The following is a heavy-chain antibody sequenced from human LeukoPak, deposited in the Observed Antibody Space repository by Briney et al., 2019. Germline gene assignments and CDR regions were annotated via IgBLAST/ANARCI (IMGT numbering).Heavy chain of an antibody. CDR2: ISGSGDSI. J-gene: IGHJ2*01. D-gene: IGHD3-10*01. CDR3: AKEVGHFDL. Sequence: GGSLRLSCAASGFSFSSYAMSWVRQAPAKGLEWVSVISGSGDSIYYADSVKGRFTISRDNSKNTLYLQMNSQRAEDTAVYYCAKEVGHFDLWGRGTLVTVSS. V-gene: IGHV3-23*01. CDR1: GFSFSSYA.